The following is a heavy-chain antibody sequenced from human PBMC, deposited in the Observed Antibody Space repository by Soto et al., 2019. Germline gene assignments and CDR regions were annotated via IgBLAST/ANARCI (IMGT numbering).Heavy chain of an antibody. CDR1: GVSVRSYT. CDR3: ARDGMTTGDT. J-gene: IGHJ4*02. CDR2: VFSSVSA. D-gene: IGHD2-21*02. Sequence: SETLSLTCIVSGVSVRSYTWSWVRQPANKGLEWIGRVFSSVSATYNPSLKSRVTITMDTPENRISLKLDSVTAADAGVYYCARDGMTTGDTWGPGTAVTVPQ. V-gene: IGHV4-4*07.